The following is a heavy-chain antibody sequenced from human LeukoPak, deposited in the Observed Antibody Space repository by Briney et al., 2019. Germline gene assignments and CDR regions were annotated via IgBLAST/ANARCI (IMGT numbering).Heavy chain of an antibody. CDR3: ARSKTTVTTLFV. CDR1: GESFSNYY. J-gene: IGHJ4*02. CDR2: INHRGST. Sequence: SETLSLTCAVYGESFSNYYWNWIRQPPGKGLEWIGEINHRGSTNYNPSLKSRVTISIDTSKNQFSLKLSSVTAADTAVFYCARSKTTVTTLFVWGQGTLVTVSS. V-gene: IGHV4-34*01. D-gene: IGHD4-17*01.